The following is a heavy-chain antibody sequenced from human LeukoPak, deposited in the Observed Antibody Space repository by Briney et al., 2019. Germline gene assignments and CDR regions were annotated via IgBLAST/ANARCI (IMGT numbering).Heavy chain of an antibody. CDR1: GGSISSGGYY. V-gene: IGHV4-30-2*01. Sequence: PSETLSLTCTVSGGSISSGGYYWSWIRQPPGKGLEWIGYIYHSGSTYYNPSLKSRVTISVDRSKNQFSLKLSSVTAADTAVYYCATESIAVAGTIDYWGQGTLVTVSS. J-gene: IGHJ4*02. D-gene: IGHD6-19*01. CDR2: IYHSGST. CDR3: ATESIAVAGTIDY.